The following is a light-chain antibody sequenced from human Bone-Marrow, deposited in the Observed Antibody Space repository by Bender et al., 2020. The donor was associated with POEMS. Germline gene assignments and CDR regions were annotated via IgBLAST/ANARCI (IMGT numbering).Light chain of an antibody. J-gene: IGLJ2*01. Sequence: QSALTQPRSVSGSPGQSVTISCTGTTGNVGGYKYVSWYQHHPGKAPRLMIYDVSERPSGVPDRFSGSKSGNTASLTVSGLQTEDEADYYCISYAGSNNPVVFGGGTKLTVL. CDR2: DVS. CDR1: TGNVGGYKY. V-gene: IGLV2-11*01. CDR3: ISYAGSNNPVV.